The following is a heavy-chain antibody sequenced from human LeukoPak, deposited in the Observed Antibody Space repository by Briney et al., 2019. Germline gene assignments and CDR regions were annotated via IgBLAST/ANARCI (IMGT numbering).Heavy chain of an antibody. CDR1: GFTFSSFG. J-gene: IGHJ6*04. CDR2: ISSTGGTA. V-gene: IGHV3-23*01. D-gene: IGHD3-10*02. CDR3: AELGITMIGGV. Sequence: GGSLRLSCAASGFTFSSFGMSWVRQAPGKGLEWVSAISSTGGTAYYADFVKGRFTISRDNAKNSLYLQMNSLRAEDTAVYYCAELGITMIGGVWGKGTTVTISS.